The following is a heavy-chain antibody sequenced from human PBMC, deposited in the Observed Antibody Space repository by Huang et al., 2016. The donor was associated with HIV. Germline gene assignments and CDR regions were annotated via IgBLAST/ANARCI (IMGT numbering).Heavy chain of an antibody. CDR2: IYYSGST. V-gene: IGHV4-59*01. Sequence: QVQLQESGPGLVKPSETLSLTCTVSGVSISRYYWSWIRQPPGKGLEWIGYIYYSGSTTYNPSLKSRVTISGDTSKNQFSLKLGSVTAADTAEYYCARGMSPNTYYYGMDVWGQGTTVTVSS. CDR3: ARGMSPNTYYYGMDV. J-gene: IGHJ6*02. D-gene: IGHD2-8*01. CDR1: GVSISRYY.